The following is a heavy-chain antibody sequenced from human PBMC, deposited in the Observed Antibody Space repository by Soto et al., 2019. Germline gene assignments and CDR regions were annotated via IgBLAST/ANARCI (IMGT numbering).Heavy chain of an antibody. CDR1: GGTFSSYA. D-gene: IGHD2-2*01. Sequence: QVQLVQSGAEVKKPGSSVKVSCKASGGTFSSYAISWVRQAPGQGLEWMGGIIPIFGTANYAQKFQGRVTITADESTSTAYMELSSLRSEDTAVYYCARAVLGYCSSTSPGYYGMDVWGQGTTVTVSS. J-gene: IGHJ6*02. V-gene: IGHV1-69*01. CDR2: IIPIFGTA. CDR3: ARAVLGYCSSTSPGYYGMDV.